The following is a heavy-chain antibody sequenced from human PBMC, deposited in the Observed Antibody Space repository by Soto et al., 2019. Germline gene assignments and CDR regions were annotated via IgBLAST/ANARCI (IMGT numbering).Heavy chain of an antibody. CDR1: GLTFGDYG. V-gene: IGHV3-49*03. Sequence: GGSMRLSSTASGLTFGDYGMSWFRKDKGKGLKWVGFIRSKTYGGTTEYAASVKGRFTISRDDSKSIAYLQMNSLKTEDTAVYYCTRGGSGWYDWFDPWGQGTLVTVSS. CDR3: TRGGSGWYDWFDP. J-gene: IGHJ5*02. CDR2: IRSKTYGGTT. D-gene: IGHD6-19*01.